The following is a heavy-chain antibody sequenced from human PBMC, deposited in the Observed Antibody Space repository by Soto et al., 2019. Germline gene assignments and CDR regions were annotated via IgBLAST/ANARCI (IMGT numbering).Heavy chain of an antibody. D-gene: IGHD3-9*01. CDR3: ARGRVRYFDV. V-gene: IGHV3-9*01. J-gene: IGHJ4*02. CDR2: ITWNSVSV. Sequence: VQLVESGGGLVRPGGSLRLSCAASGFTYDDYAMHWVRQAPGKGLEWISAITWNSVSVDYADSVKGRFTISRDNAKNSLYLQMNSLRPEDTAVYYCARGRVRYFDVWGQGTLVTVSS. CDR1: GFTYDDYA.